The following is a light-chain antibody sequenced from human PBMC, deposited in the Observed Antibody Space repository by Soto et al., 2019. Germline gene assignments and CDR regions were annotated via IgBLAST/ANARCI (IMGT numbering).Light chain of an antibody. CDR2: EVS. V-gene: IGLV2-14*01. CDR3: SSYTSTNTLV. CDR1: SSDVGGYNY. J-gene: IGLJ3*02. Sequence: QSALTRPASVSGSPGQSITISCTGTSSDVGGYNYVSWYQQYPGNAPKLMIYEVSNRPSGVSNRFSGSKYGNTASLTISGLQSEDEADYYCSSYTSTNTLVFGGGTKLTVL.